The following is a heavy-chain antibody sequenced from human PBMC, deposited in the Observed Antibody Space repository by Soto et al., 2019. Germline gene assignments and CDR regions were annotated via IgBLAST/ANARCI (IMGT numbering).Heavy chain of an antibody. CDR1: GFTFSSYG. V-gene: IGHV3-30*18. CDR2: ISYDGSNK. J-gene: IGHJ6*02. CDR3: AKDRLGSARGSGYYYYGMDV. Sequence: GGSLRLSCAASGFTFSSYGMHWVRQAPGKGLEWVAVISYDGSNKYYADSVKGRFTISRDNSKNTLYLQMNSLRAEDTAVYYCAKDRLGSARGSGYYYYGMDVWGQGTKVTVSS. D-gene: IGHD1-26*01.